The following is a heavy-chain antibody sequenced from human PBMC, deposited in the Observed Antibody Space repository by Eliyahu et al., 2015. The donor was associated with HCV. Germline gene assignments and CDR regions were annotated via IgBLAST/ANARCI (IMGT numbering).Heavy chain of an antibody. Sequence: EVQLLESGGGLVQPGGSLRLSCAASGFTFSSYAMNWVRQAPGKGLEGVSGINGNGGSTFYADSVKGRFTISRDNSKNTLYMQMNSLRVEDTAVYYCAKSGDHYEWFDRWGQGTLVTVSS. J-gene: IGHJ5*02. CDR1: GFTFSSYA. V-gene: IGHV3-23*01. CDR3: AKSGDHYEWFDR. CDR2: INGNGGST. D-gene: IGHD3-22*01.